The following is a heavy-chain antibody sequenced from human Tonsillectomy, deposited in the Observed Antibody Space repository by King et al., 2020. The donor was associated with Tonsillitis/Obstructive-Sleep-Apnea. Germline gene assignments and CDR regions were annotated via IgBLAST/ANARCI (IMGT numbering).Heavy chain of an antibody. CDR1: GYSFTSYW. CDR2: IDPSDSYT. V-gene: IGHV5-10-1*01. Sequence: EQLVQSGAEVKKPGESLRISCKGSGYSFTSYWISWGRQMPGKGLEWMGRIDPSDSYTNYSPSFQGQVTISADKSISTAYLQWSSLKASDTAMYYCARQDRYYDFWSGYYEDYWGQGNLVTVSS. J-gene: IGHJ4*02. CDR3: ARQDRYYDFWSGYYEDY. D-gene: IGHD3-3*01.